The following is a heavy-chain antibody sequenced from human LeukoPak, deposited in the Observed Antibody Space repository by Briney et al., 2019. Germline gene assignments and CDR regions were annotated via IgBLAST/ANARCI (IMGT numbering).Heavy chain of an antibody. J-gene: IGHJ6*03. CDR3: ARLRGVVPAAFYYYYMDV. D-gene: IGHD2-2*01. Sequence: SETLSLTCAVYGGSFSGYYWSWIRQPPGKGLEWIGEINHSGSTNYNPSLKSRVTISVDTSKNQFSLKLSSVTAADTAVYYCARLRGVVPAAFYYYYMDVWGKGTTVTVSS. CDR1: GGSFSGYY. CDR2: INHSGST. V-gene: IGHV4-34*01.